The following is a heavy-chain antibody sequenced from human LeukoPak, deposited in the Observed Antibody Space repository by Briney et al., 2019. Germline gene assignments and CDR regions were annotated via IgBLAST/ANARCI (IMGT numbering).Heavy chain of an antibody. CDR1: GFTFSSYE. CDR2: IYSDGTT. Sequence: PGGSLRLSCAASGFTFSSYEMNWVRQAPGKGLEWVSVIYSDGTTVYADSVKGRFTISRDNSKNTLFLQMNSLRVEDTAVYYCARQVAGLDYWGQRTLVTVSS. V-gene: IGHV3-53*01. J-gene: IGHJ4*02. D-gene: IGHD6-19*01. CDR3: ARQVAGLDY.